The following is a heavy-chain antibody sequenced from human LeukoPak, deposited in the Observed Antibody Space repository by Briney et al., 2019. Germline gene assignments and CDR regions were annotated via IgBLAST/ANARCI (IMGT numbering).Heavy chain of an antibody. CDR3: ARTCTSSWYFDY. D-gene: IGHD6-13*01. Sequence: GGSLRLSCAASGFTFDDYGMSWVRQAPGKGLEWVSGINWNGGSTGYADSVKGRFTISRDNAKNSLYLQMNSLRAEDTALYHCARTCTSSWYFDYWGQGTLVTVSS. V-gene: IGHV3-20*01. J-gene: IGHJ4*02. CDR2: INWNGGST. CDR1: GFTFDDYG.